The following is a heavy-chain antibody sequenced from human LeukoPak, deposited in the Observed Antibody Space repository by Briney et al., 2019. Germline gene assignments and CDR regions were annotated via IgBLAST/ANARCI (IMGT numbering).Heavy chain of an antibody. Sequence: GGSLRLSCAASGFNVTTNYMSWVRQAPGKGLEWVSVIYSGGTTYYADSVKGRFTISRDISKNTLSLLMNSLRAEDTAVYYCARGRRDGYNLGYWGQGTLVAVSS. CDR2: IYSGGTT. V-gene: IGHV3-53*01. CDR3: ARGRRDGYNLGY. J-gene: IGHJ4*02. D-gene: IGHD5-24*01. CDR1: GFNVTTNY.